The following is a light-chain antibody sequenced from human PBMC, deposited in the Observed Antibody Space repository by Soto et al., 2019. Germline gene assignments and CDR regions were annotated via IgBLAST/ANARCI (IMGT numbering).Light chain of an antibody. Sequence: EIVMTQSPATLSVSPGERATLSCRASQSVSSNLAWYQQKPGQAPRLLIYGASTRATGIPDRFCGGGSGTEFTLTISSLQSEDFAVYYCQQYNNWAPYTFGQGTKLEIK. J-gene: IGKJ2*01. CDR1: QSVSSN. CDR3: QQYNNWAPYT. V-gene: IGKV3-15*01. CDR2: GAS.